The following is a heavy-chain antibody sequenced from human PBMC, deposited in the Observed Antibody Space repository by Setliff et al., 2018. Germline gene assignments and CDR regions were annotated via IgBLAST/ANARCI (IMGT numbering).Heavy chain of an antibody. CDR1: GFTFSYYG. Sequence: GGSLRLSCAASGFTFSYYGIHWVRQAPGKGLEWVAVFWANGNNKYYADSVKGRFTISRDNAKNSLYLQMNSLRAEDTAVYYCARRHIGVIIGYYFDYWGQGTLVTVSS. D-gene: IGHD3-3*01. CDR2: FWANGNNK. V-gene: IGHV3-33*01. CDR3: ARRHIGVIIGYYFDY. J-gene: IGHJ4*02.